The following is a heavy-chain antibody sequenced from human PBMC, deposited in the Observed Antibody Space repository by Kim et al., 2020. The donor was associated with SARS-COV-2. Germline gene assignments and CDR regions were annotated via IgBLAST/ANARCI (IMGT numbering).Heavy chain of an antibody. CDR1: GFTFSSYA. D-gene: IGHD6-13*01. Sequence: GGSLRLSCAASGFTFSSYAMHWVRQAPGKGLEWVAVISYDGSNKYYADSVKGRFTISRDNSKNTLYLQMNSLRAEDTAVYYCARDRQQQLARDYYYYYGMDVWGQGTTVTVSS. V-gene: IGHV3-30*04. J-gene: IGHJ6*02. CDR2: ISYDGSNK. CDR3: ARDRQQQLARDYYYYYGMDV.